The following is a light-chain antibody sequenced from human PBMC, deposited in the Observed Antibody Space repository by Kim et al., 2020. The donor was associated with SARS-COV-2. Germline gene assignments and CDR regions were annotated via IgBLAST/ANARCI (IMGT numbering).Light chain of an antibody. CDR3: MRTQQTPT. CDR1: QSLLQSNEYSY. CDR2: VGS. V-gene: IGKV2-28*01. J-gene: IGKJ2*01. Sequence: DIVTSQPPLSLPVTPGEPASISCKSSQSLLQSNEYSYLDWYQQQPGQSPQLLIYVGSYRASGVPDRLSSSGSGTDFTLKISGVRTKYVEVYYCMRTQQTPTFGQETKLEI.